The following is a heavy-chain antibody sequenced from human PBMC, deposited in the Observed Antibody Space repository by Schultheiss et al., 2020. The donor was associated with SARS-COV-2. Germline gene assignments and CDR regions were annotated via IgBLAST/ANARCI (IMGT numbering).Heavy chain of an antibody. Sequence: GESLKISCAASGFTFSSYAMSWVRQAPGKGLEWVSAISGSGGSTYYADSVKGRFTISRDNSKNTLYLQMNSLRAEDTAVYYCARYGDYDWYFDLWGRGTLVTVSS. J-gene: IGHJ2*01. D-gene: IGHD4-17*01. CDR2: ISGSGGST. CDR3: ARYGDYDWYFDL. V-gene: IGHV3-23*01. CDR1: GFTFSSYA.